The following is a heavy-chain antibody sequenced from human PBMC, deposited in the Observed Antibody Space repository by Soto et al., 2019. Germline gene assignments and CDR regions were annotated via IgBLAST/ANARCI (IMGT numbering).Heavy chain of an antibody. D-gene: IGHD3-22*01. J-gene: IGHJ3*02. Sequence: LKISCKGSGYSFTSYWISWVRQMPGKGLEWMGRIDPSDSYTNYSPSFQGHVTISADKSISTAYLQWSSLKASDTAMYYCARHTGRLKYYYDSSGSRDAFDIWGQGTMVTVSS. CDR1: GYSFTSYW. CDR3: ARHTGRLKYYYDSSGSRDAFDI. CDR2: IDPSDSYT. V-gene: IGHV5-10-1*01.